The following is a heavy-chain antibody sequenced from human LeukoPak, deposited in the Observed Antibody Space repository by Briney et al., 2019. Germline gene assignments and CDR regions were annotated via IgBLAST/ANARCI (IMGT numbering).Heavy chain of an antibody. CDR2: VWYDGSNQ. CDR1: GLTFSRFG. CDR3: ARDLSGHYGSGSYY. V-gene: IGHV3-33*07. J-gene: IGHJ4*02. D-gene: IGHD3-10*01. Sequence: GGSLRLSCEASGLTFSRFGMYWIRQAPGKGLDWVAFVWYDGSNQYYADSVKGRFTISRDNFKNTLSLQMNSLRVEDTAVYYCARDLSGHYGSGSYYWGQGTLVTVSS.